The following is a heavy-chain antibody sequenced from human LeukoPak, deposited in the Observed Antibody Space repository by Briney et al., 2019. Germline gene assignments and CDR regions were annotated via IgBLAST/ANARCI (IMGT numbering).Heavy chain of an antibody. Sequence: PGGSLRLSCTASGFTFSSYAMSWVRQAPGKGLDWVSAITGSGDSTYYADSVKGRFTISRDNSKNTLYLQMNNLRAEDTALYYWAKDRVPRYSGYGLSDDWGQGTLVTVSA. D-gene: IGHD5-12*01. CDR1: GFTFSSYA. J-gene: IGHJ4*02. V-gene: IGHV3-23*01. CDR3: AKDRVPRYSGYGLSDD. CDR2: ITGSGDST.